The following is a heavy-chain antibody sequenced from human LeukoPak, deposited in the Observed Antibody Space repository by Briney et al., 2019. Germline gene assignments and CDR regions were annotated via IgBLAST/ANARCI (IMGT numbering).Heavy chain of an antibody. CDR3: ARHIVGATMRIDY. CDR2: IYYSGST. CDR1: GGSISSSTYY. V-gene: IGHV4-39*01. D-gene: IGHD1-26*01. Sequence: SETLSLTCTVSGGSISSSTYYWGWLRQPPGKGLEWIGSIYYSGSTYYNPSLKSRVTMSVDTSKNQFSLKLSSVTAADTAVYYCARHIVGATMRIDYWGQGTLVTVSS. J-gene: IGHJ4*02.